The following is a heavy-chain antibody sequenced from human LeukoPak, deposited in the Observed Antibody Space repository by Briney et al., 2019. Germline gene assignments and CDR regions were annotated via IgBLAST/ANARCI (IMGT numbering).Heavy chain of an antibody. CDR1: GYTFTSYD. J-gene: IGHJ6*03. CDR2: MNPNSGNT. V-gene: IGHV1-8*03. D-gene: IGHD3-9*01. CDR3: ARGFRSNLKYYDILTGYYNYYYYYYYMDV. Sequence: ASVKVSCKASGYTFTSYDINWVRQATGQGLEWMGWMNPNSGNTGYAQKFQGRVTITRNTSISTAYMERSSLRSEDTAVYYCARGFRSNLKYYDILTGYYNYYYYYYYMDVWGKGTTVTISS.